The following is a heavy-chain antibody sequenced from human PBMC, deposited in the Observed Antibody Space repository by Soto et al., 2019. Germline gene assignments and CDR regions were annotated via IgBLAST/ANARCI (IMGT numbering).Heavy chain of an antibody. CDR1: GGTFSSYA. D-gene: IGHD2-2*01. CDR2: IIPIFGTA. Sequence: SVKVSCKASGGTFSSYAISWVRQAPGQGLEWMGGIIPIFGTANYAQKFQGRVTITADESTSTAYMELRSLRSDDTAVYYCARGAGYCSSTSRWKVYYYGMDVWGQGTTVTVSS. CDR3: ARGAGYCSSTSRWKVYYYGMDV. J-gene: IGHJ6*02. V-gene: IGHV1-69*13.